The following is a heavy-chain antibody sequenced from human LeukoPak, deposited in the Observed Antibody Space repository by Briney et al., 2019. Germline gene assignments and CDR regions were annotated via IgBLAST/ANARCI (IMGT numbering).Heavy chain of an antibody. J-gene: IGHJ4*02. Sequence: GASVKVSCKASGYTFISYYMHWVRQAPGQGLEWMGIINPGGSVTTYAQNFQGRLTITRDTSTNTVYMELGSLTSEDTAVYYCVRGALLPGYSALVGDYWGRGTLVTVSS. V-gene: IGHV1-46*01. CDR2: INPGGSVT. D-gene: IGHD3-9*01. CDR1: GYTFISYY. CDR3: VRGALLPGYSALVGDY.